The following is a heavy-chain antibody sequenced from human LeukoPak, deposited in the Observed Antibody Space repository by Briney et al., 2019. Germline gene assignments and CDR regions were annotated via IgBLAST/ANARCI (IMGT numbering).Heavy chain of an antibody. J-gene: IGHJ4*02. CDR2: MNPNGGNT. V-gene: IGHV1-8*01. CDR3: ARGRLWCSGGSCYLY. CDR1: GYTFTSYD. D-gene: IGHD2-15*01. Sequence: ASVKVSCTASGYTFTSYDINWVRQATGQGLEWMGWMNPNGGNTGYAQKFQGRVTMTRNTSISTAYMELSSLRSEDTAVYYCARGRLWCSGGSCYLYWGQGTLVTVSS.